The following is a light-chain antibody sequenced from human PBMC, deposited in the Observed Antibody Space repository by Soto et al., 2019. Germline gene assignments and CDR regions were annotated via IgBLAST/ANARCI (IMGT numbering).Light chain of an antibody. J-gene: IGKJ5*01. Sequence: EIVLTQSPATLSVSPGERAILSCRASQSISINLAWYQQKPGQAPRLLIYAASNRATGVPARFSGSWSGTEFTLTISSLQSEDFAVYYCQQYNNWITFGQGTRLEIK. V-gene: IGKV3-15*01. CDR1: QSISIN. CDR2: AAS. CDR3: QQYNNWIT.